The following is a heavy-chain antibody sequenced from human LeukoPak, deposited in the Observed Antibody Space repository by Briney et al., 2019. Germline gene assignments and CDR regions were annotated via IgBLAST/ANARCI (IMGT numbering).Heavy chain of an antibody. D-gene: IGHD2-2*01. CDR3: TRTRIVVDELLYFDY. CDR1: GASISDSF. Sequence: PSETLSLTCTVSGASISDSFWNWIRQPPGKGLEWIGSISPSGSATYNPSLKSRVTMSVDTSKNQFSLKLSSVTAADTAVYYCTRTRIVVDELLYFDYWGQGTLVTVSS. J-gene: IGHJ4*02. CDR2: ISPSGSA. V-gene: IGHV4-59*12.